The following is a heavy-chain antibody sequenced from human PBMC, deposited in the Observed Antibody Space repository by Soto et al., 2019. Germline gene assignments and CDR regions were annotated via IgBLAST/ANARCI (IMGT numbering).Heavy chain of an antibody. J-gene: IGHJ4*02. CDR1: GGSISNYY. V-gene: IGHV4-59*08. CDR3: ARYFRGFDY. CDR2: IYYSGST. Sequence: SETLSLTCTVSGGSISNYYWSWIRQPPGKGLEWVGYIYYSGSTNFNPSLKSRVNISVDRSKNQLTLKLNSVTAADMAVYYCARYFRGFDYWGQGTLVTVSS.